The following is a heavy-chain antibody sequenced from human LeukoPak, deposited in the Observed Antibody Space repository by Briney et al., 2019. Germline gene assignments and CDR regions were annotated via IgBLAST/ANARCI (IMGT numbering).Heavy chain of an antibody. CDR1: GFTFSSYG. D-gene: IGHD2-2*01. Sequence: GGSLRLSCAASGFTFSSYGMHWVRQAPGKGLEWVAFIRYDGSNKYYADSVKGRFTISRDNSKNTLYLQMNSLRAEDTAVYYCAKDPPGYCSSTSCHPFDYWGQGTLVTVSS. CDR2: IRYDGSNK. CDR3: AKDPPGYCSSTSCHPFDY. J-gene: IGHJ4*02. V-gene: IGHV3-30*02.